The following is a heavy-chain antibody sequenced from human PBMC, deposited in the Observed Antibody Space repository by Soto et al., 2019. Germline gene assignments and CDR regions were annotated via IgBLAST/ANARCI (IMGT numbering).Heavy chain of an antibody. Sequence: GGSLRLSCAASGFTFSSYSMNWVRQAPGKGLEWVSYISSSSSTIYYADPVKGRFTISRDNSKNTLYLQMNSLRVEDTAVYYCAKDLKFYDRSGYGMDVWGQGTTVTVSS. J-gene: IGHJ6*02. CDR1: GFTFSSYS. CDR2: ISSSSSTI. D-gene: IGHD3-22*01. CDR3: AKDLKFYDRSGYGMDV. V-gene: IGHV3-48*01.